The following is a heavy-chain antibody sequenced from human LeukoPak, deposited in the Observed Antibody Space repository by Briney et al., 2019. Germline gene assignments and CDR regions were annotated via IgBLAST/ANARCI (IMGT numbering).Heavy chain of an antibody. V-gene: IGHV4-39*01. J-gene: IGHJ4*02. CDR2: LFYSGST. Sequence: SETLSLTCTVSGGPISSSSYYWRRLRQPPGKELEGLVSLFYSGSTYYNPSLKSRVTISVDTFKNQFSLKLSSVTAADTAVYYCARGIAAAGRDSYYSGQGTLVSVSA. CDR3: ARGIAAAGRDSYY. D-gene: IGHD6-13*01. CDR1: GGPISSSSYY.